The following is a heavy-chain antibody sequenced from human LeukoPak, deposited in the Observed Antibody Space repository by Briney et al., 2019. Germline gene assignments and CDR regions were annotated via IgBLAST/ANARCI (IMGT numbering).Heavy chain of an antibody. V-gene: IGHV4-4*02. CDR3: ARSCSSTSCYSSADWFDP. CDR2: IYHSGST. D-gene: IGHD2-2*01. J-gene: IGHJ5*02. Sequence: PSGTLSLTCAVSGGSISSSNWWSWVRQPPGKRLEWIGEIYHSGSTNYNPSLKSRVTISVDKSKNQFSLKLSSVTAADTAVYYCARSCSSTSCYSSADWFDPWGQGTLVTVSS. CDR1: GGSISSSNW.